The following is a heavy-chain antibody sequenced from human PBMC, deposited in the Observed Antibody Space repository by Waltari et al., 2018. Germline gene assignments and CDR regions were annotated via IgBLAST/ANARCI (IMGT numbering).Heavy chain of an antibody. J-gene: IGHJ5*02. CDR2: TRFDGINK. D-gene: IGHD3-10*01. V-gene: IGHV3-30*02. Sequence: QVFLVESGGGVVQPGDSLRLPCYSSGLNFTIYGMHWVRQAPGKGLEWVAFTRFDGINKHYADSVKGRFTISRDNIKNTLYLQMNSLRGEDSGLYYCTRDLYGSGGDWFDPWGQGTLVTVSS. CDR3: TRDLYGSGGDWFDP. CDR1: GLNFTIYG.